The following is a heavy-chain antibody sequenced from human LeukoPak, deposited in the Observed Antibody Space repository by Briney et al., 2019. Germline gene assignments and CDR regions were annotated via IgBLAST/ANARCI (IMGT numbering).Heavy chain of an antibody. D-gene: IGHD5-18*01. CDR2: IYYSGTT. Sequence: NPSETLSLTCTVSGGSISNYYWSWIRQPPGKGLEWIGYIYYSGTTNYNPSLRSRVTISVDTSKNQMSLKLSSVTAADTAVYYCARNVPYNYGYVDYWGQGTLVTVSS. CDR3: ARNVPYNYGYVDY. V-gene: IGHV4-59*01. CDR1: GGSISNYY. J-gene: IGHJ4*02.